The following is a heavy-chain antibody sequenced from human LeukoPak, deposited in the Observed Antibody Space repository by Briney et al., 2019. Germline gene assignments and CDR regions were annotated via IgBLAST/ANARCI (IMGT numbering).Heavy chain of an antibody. D-gene: IGHD3-22*01. CDR2: IYYSGST. CDR1: GVSISSYY. CDR3: ARDGSSGYYFDFDY. V-gene: IGHV4-59*01. Sequence: PSETLSLTCTVSGVSISSYYWSWIRQPPGKGLEWIGYIYYSGSTNYNPSLKSRVTISVDTSKNQFSLKLSSVTAADTAVYYCARDGSSGYYFDFDYWGQGTPVTVSS. J-gene: IGHJ4*02.